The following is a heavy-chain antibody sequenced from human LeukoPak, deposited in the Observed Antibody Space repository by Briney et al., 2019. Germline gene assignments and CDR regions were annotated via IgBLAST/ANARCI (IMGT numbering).Heavy chain of an antibody. D-gene: IGHD3-10*01. CDR2: IWYDGSNK. Sequence: GRPLRLSCAASGFTFSSYGMHWVRQAPGKGLEWVAVIWYDGSNKYYADSVKGRFTVSRDNSKNTLDLQMSSLRAEDTAVYYCAREQYGSDDALDIWGQGTLVSVSS. J-gene: IGHJ3*02. CDR3: AREQYGSDDALDI. CDR1: GFTFSSYG. V-gene: IGHV3-33*01.